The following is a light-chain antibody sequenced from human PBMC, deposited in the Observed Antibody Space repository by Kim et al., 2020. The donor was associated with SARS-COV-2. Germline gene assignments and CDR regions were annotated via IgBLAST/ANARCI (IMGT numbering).Light chain of an antibody. Sequence: QSVLTQPPSASGTPGQRVTISCSGSSSNIGSNYVYWYQQLPGTAPTLLIYRNNQRPSGVPDRFSGSKSGTSASLAISGLRSEDEADYYCAAWDDSLSGVVFGGATQLTVL. CDR2: RNN. CDR1: SSNIGSNY. CDR3: AAWDDSLSGVV. V-gene: IGLV1-47*01. J-gene: IGLJ2*01.